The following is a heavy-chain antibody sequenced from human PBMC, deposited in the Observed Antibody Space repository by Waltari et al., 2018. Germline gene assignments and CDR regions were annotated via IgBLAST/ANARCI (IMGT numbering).Heavy chain of an antibody. CDR1: VYTFTGYY. J-gene: IGHJ4*02. CDR2: INPNSGGT. V-gene: IGHV1-2*02. D-gene: IGHD3-22*01. CDR3: ARDGPGGGYLFGIDY. Sequence: QVQLVQSGAEVKKPGASVKVSCKASVYTFTGYYMHWVRQAPGQGLEWMGWINPNSGGTNYEQKFQGRVTMTRDTSISTAYMELSRLRSDDTAVYYCARDGPGGGYLFGIDYWGQGTLVTVSS.